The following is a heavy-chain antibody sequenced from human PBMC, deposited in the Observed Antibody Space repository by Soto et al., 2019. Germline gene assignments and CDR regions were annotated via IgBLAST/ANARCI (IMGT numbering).Heavy chain of an antibody. Sequence: QVQLVQSGAEVKKSGASVKVSCKASGYTFSNYGISWVRQAPGQGLEWMGWIRVYSGDTHYAQNFRGRVTMTADTSTTTAYMDLSNLTSDDTAVYFCARRSGTTIFHFWGPGTLVTVSS. CDR3: ARRSGTTIFHF. D-gene: IGHD1-1*01. CDR2: IRVYSGDT. J-gene: IGHJ4*02. CDR1: GYTFSNYG. V-gene: IGHV1-18*04.